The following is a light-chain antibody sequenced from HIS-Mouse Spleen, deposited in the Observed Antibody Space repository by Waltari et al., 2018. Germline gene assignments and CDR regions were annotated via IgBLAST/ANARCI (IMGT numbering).Light chain of an antibody. J-gene: IGLJ2*01. CDR3: CSYAGSYTFEVV. CDR2: DVS. V-gene: IGLV2-11*01. CDR1: SSDVGGYNY. Sequence: QSALTQPRSVSGSPVQSVTISCTGTSSDVGGYNYVSWYQQHPGKAPKLMIYDVSKRPSGVPVRCSGSKSGNTASLTISGLQAEDEADYYCCSYAGSYTFEVVFGGGTKLTVL.